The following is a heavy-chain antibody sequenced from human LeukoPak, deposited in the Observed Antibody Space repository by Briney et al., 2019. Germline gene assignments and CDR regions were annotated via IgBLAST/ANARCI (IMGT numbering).Heavy chain of an antibody. CDR1: GGSISSGGYY. V-gene: IGHV4-31*03. CDR3: ARFGYYYDSSGYRPMYYFDY. D-gene: IGHD3-22*01. Sequence: SETLSLTCTVSGGSISSGGYYWSWIRQHPGKGLEWIGNIYYSGSTYYNPSLKSRVTISVDTSKNQFSLKLSSVTAADTAVYYCARFGYYYDSSGYRPMYYFDYWGQGTLVTVSS. J-gene: IGHJ4*02. CDR2: IYYSGST.